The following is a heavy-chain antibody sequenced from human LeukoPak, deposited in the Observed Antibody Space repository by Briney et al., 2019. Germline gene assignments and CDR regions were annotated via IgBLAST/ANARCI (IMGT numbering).Heavy chain of an antibody. Sequence: PGGSLRLSCAASGFSFSDFYMSWIRQAPGKGLEWVSYISNSGSTIYYADSVKGRFTISRDNAKNSLYLQMNSLRAEDTAVYYCAKSDFDILTGYYPNFDYWGQGTLVTVSS. D-gene: IGHD3-9*01. CDR2: ISNSGSTI. CDR3: AKSDFDILTGYYPNFDY. CDR1: GFSFSDFY. J-gene: IGHJ4*02. V-gene: IGHV3-11*01.